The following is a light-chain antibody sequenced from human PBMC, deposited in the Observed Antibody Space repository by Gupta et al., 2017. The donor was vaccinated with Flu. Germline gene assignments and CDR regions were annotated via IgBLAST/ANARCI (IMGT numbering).Light chain of an antibody. Sequence: QRVTISCSGSSSNIGSNYVYWYQQLPGTAPKLRIYRNTQRPSGVPDRVSGSKSGTSASLAISGLRSEDEADDYCKEWDDSLNLLFGGGTKLTVL. CDR2: RNT. J-gene: IGLJ2*01. CDR3: KEWDDSLNLL. V-gene: IGLV1-47*01. CDR1: SSNIGSNY.